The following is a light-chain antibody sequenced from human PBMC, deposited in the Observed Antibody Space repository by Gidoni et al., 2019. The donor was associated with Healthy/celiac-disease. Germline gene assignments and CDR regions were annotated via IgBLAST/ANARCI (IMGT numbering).Light chain of an antibody. CDR3: QQYYSTPPA. J-gene: IGKJ1*01. V-gene: IGKV4-1*01. Sequence: DIVMTQSPDSLAVFLGEMTTINCKSSQRVLYISNNKNYLAWYQQKPGQPPKLLIYWASTREFGVPDRFSGSGSGTDFTLTISSLQAEDVAVYYCQQYYSTPPAFGQGTKVEIK. CDR1: QRVLYISNNKNY. CDR2: WAS.